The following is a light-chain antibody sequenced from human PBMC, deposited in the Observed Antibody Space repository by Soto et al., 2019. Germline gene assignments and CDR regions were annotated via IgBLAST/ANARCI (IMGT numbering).Light chain of an antibody. Sequence: QSALTQPASVSGSPGQSITISCTGTTSDVGGYNRVSWYQHHPGKAPKLMLYEVSNRPSGVPDRFSGSKSGTSASLAITGLQAEDEGDYYCQSYDSTLSARYVFGTGTKLTVL. J-gene: IGLJ1*01. CDR3: QSYDSTLSARYV. V-gene: IGLV2-14*01. CDR2: EVS. CDR1: TSDVGGYNR.